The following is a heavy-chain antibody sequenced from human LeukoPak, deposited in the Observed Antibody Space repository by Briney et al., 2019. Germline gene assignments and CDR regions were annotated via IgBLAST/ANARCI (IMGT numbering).Heavy chain of an antibody. Sequence: GGSLRLSCSVSGFTISSYAMHWVRQAPGKGLEYVSSISSDGGSTFYADSAKGRFTISRDNSRNTLSLQMSSLRTEDTAVYYCVKDRWVDYWGQGTLVTVSS. CDR2: ISSDGGST. CDR1: GFTISSYA. D-gene: IGHD4-23*01. V-gene: IGHV3-64D*06. J-gene: IGHJ4*02. CDR3: VKDRWVDY.